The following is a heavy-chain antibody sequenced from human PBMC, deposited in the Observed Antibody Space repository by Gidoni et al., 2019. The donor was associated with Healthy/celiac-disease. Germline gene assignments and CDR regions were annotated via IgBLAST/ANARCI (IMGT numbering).Heavy chain of an antibody. D-gene: IGHD6-13*01. CDR1: GGTFSSYA. V-gene: IGHV1-69*01. Sequence: QVQLVQSGAEVKKPGSSVKVSCKASGGTFSSYAISWVRQAPGQGLEWMGGIIPIFGTANYAQKFQGRVTITADESTSTAYMELSSLRSEDTAVYYCARGYSSLTSYYYYYGMDVWGQGTTVTVSS. CDR2: IIPIFGTA. CDR3: ARGYSSLTSYYYYYGMDV. J-gene: IGHJ6*02.